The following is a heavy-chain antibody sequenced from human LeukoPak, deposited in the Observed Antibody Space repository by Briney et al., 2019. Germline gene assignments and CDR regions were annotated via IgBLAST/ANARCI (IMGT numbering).Heavy chain of an antibody. CDR1: GFTFSSYG. D-gene: IGHD6-19*01. V-gene: IGHV3-30*02. J-gene: IGHJ4*02. Sequence: GGSLRLSCAASGFTFSSYGMHWVRQAPGKGLEWVAFIRYDGSNKYYADSVKGRFTTSRDNSKNTLYLQMNSLRAEDTAVYYCAKVAVAGPTYYFDYWGQGTLVTVSS. CDR2: IRYDGSNK. CDR3: AKVAVAGPTYYFDY.